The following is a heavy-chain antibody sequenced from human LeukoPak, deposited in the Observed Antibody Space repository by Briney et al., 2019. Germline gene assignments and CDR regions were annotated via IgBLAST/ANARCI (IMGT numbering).Heavy chain of an antibody. CDR2: IIPIFGTA. D-gene: IGHD5-12*01. V-gene: IGHV1-69*01. CDR3: AIIVATMSYYYYGMDV. CDR1: GGTFSSYA. Sequence: GSSVKVSCKASGGTFSSYAISWVRQAPGQGLEWMGGIIPIFGTANYAQKFQGRVTITADESTSTAYMGLSSLRSEDTAVYYCAIIVATMSYYYYGMDVWGQGTTVTVSS. J-gene: IGHJ6*02.